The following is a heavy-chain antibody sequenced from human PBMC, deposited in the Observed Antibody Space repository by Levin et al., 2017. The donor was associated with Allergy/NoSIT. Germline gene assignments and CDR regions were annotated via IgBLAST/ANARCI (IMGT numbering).Heavy chain of an antibody. D-gene: IGHD2-15*01. V-gene: IGHV1-2*02. J-gene: IGHJ3*02. CDR3: ARAFLLGYCSGGSCPDAFDI. CDR2: INPNSGGT. CDR1: GYTFTGYY. Sequence: ASVKVSCKASGYTFTGYYMHWVRQAPGQGLEWMGWINPNSGGTNYAQKFQGRVTMTRDTSISTAYMELSRLRSDDTAVYYCARAFLLGYCSGGSCPDAFDIWGQGTMVTVSS.